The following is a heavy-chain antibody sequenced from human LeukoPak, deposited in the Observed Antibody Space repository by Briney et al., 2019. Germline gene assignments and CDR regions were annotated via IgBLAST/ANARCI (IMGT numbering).Heavy chain of an antibody. V-gene: IGHV3-74*01. CDR2: INSDGSST. CDR1: GFTFSSYW. D-gene: IGHD1-1*01. CDR3: ARTNLEAEPFDY. J-gene: IGHJ4*02. Sequence: AGGSLRLSCAASGFTFSSYWMHWVRQAPGKGLVWVSRINSDGSSTSYADSVKGRFTISRDNAKNTLYLQMNSLRAEDTAVYYCARTNLEAEPFDYWGQGTLVTVSS.